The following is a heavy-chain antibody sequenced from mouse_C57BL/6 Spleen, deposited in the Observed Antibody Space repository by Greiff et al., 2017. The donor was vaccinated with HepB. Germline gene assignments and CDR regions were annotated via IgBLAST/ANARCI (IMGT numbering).Heavy chain of an antibody. J-gene: IGHJ2*01. CDR3: ARSAYGDFDY. CDR2: INPNNGGT. D-gene: IGHD1-2*01. V-gene: IGHV1-26*01. Sequence: VQLQQSGPELVKPGASVKISCKASGYTFTDYYMNWVKQSHGKSLEWIGDINPNNGGTSYNQKFKGKATLTVDKSSSTAYVELRSLTSEDSAVYYCARSAYGDFDYWGQGTTLTVSS. CDR1: GYTFTDYY.